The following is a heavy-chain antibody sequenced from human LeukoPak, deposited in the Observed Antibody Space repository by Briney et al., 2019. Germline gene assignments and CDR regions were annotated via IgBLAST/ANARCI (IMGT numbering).Heavy chain of an antibody. CDR3: ARDHRSDFWSGYYTNYNWFDP. CDR2: IYYSGST. Sequence: SETLSLTCTVSGGSISSSSYYWGWIRQPPGKGLEWIGSIYYSGSTYYNPSLKSRVTISVDTSKNQFSLKLSSVTAADTAVYYCARDHRSDFWSGYYTNYNWFDPWGQETLVTVSS. V-gene: IGHV4-39*07. D-gene: IGHD3-3*01. CDR1: GGSISSSSYY. J-gene: IGHJ5*02.